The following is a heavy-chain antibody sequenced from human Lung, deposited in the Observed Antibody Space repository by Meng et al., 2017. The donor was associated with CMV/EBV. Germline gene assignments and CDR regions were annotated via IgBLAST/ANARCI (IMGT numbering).Heavy chain of an antibody. D-gene: IGHD1-1*01. J-gene: IGHJ3*02. Sequence: SXTLSPXCTVSGASISANYWSWSRRPPGKGLEYIGSISYTGYIEYNPSLKGRVAISLDTSKNQFSLKLASVTAADTAMYYCAGPDDMGSSPHDPFDIWGQGXMVTVSS. V-gene: IGHV4-59*01. CDR1: GASISANY. CDR2: ISYTGYI. CDR3: AGPDDMGSSPHDPFDI.